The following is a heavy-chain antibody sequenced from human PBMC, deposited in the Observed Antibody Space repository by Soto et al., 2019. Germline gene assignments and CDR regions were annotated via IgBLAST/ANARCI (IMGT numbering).Heavy chain of an antibody. CDR2: IRSKVFGGTT. Sequence: PGGSLRLSCTASGFTFGDYAMSWVRQAPGKGLEWVGFIRSKVFGGTTEYAASVRGRFIISRADSKSIAYLQMNSLNIEDSAVYYCSRYGSGTYVYWGLGTLVTVSS. D-gene: IGHD3-10*01. CDR3: SRYGSGTYVY. J-gene: IGHJ4*02. V-gene: IGHV3-49*04. CDR1: GFTFGDYA.